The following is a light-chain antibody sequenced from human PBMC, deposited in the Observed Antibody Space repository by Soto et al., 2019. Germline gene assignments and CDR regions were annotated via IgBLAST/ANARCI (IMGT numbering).Light chain of an antibody. J-gene: IGLJ2*01. CDR2: DVD. CDR3: SSYASSSTLAV. V-gene: IGLV2-14*03. CDR1: SSDVGGYNS. Sequence: QSALTQPASVSGSPGQSITISCTGTSSDVGGYNSVSWYQLHPGKAPKLMIYDVDKRPSRVSNRFSASKSGNTASLTISELQAEDEAEYYCSSYASSSTLAVFGGGTKLTVL.